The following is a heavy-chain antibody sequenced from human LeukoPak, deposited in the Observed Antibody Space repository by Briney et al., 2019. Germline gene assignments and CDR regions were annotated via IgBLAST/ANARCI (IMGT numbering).Heavy chain of an antibody. Sequence: GGSLRLSCAASGFNFSSYAMSWVRQPPGKGLEWVSDISRSGGSTYYAHSVKGRFPISRDNSKNTLYLQMNSLRAEDTAVYYCAKEWQQLVNDYWGQGTLVTVSS. CDR2: ISRSGGST. CDR1: GFNFSSYA. CDR3: AKEWQQLVNDY. V-gene: IGHV3-23*01. D-gene: IGHD6-13*01. J-gene: IGHJ4*02.